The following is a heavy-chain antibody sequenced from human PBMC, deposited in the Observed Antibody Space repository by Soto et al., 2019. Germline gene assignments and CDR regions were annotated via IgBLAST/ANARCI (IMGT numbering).Heavy chain of an antibody. V-gene: IGHV1-18*01. J-gene: IGHJ4*02. CDR1: GYSFATSG. D-gene: IGHD3-22*01. CDR3: ARAGQYYDASGYAN. CDR2: ISAYNGNT. Sequence: QVKLVQSGTEVKKPGASIKVSCKASGYSFATSGMSWVRQAPGQGLEWMGWISAYNGNTNYDQNLQDRVTMTTDTSTNTAYLEVSNLRSDDTAVYYCARAGQYYDASGYANWGQGTLVTVSS.